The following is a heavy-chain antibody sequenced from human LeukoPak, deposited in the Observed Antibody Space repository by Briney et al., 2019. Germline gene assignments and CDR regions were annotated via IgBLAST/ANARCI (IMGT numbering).Heavy chain of an antibody. CDR1: GGSISSYY. D-gene: IGHD2-15*01. V-gene: IGHV4-59*01. CDR2: IYYSGST. J-gene: IGHJ3*02. Sequence: SETLSLTCTVSGGSISSYYWSWIRQAPGKGLEWIGNIYYSGSTNYNPSLKSRVTISVDTSKKQFSLKLSSVTAADTAVYYCARALRYCSGGSCHYDAFDIWGQGTMVTVSS. CDR3: ARALRYCSGGSCHYDAFDI.